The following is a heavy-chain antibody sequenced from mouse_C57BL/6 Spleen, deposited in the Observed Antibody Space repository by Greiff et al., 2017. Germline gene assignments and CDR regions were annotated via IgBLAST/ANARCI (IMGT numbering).Heavy chain of an antibody. D-gene: IGHD1-1*02. CDR3: ARYGPWDFDV. V-gene: IGHV1-82*01. CDR2: IYPGDGDP. J-gene: IGHJ1*03. Sequence: QVQLLQSGPELVKPGASVKISCTASGYAFSSSWMHWVKQRPGKGLEWIGRIYPGDGDPNYNGQFKGKATLTADKSSSTAYMPLSSLTSEDPAVYFCARYGPWDFDVGGTGTTVTVAS. CDR1: GYAFSSSW.